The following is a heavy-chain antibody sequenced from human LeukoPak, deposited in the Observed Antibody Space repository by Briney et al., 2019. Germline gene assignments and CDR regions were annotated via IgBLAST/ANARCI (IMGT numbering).Heavy chain of an antibody. CDR1: GYTFTGYY. CDR2: INPNSGGT. CDR3: AREVPNSGGYNS. V-gene: IGHV1-2*02. J-gene: IGHJ4*02. D-gene: IGHD1-26*01. Sequence: ASVKVSCKASGYTFTGYYIHWVRQAPGQGLEWMGWINPNSGGTNYVQKFQGRVTMTRDTSISTAYMELSRLRSDDTAVYYCAREVPNSGGYNSWGQGTLVTVSS.